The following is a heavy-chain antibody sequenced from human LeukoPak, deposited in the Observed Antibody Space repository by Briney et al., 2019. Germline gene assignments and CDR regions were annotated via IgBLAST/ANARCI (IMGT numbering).Heavy chain of an antibody. V-gene: IGHV4-59*01. J-gene: IGHJ3*01. Sequence: SETLSLTCTVSGGSISSYYWSWIRQPPGKGLEWIGYIYYTRSTHYNPSLKSRVTISVDTSKNQFSLKLSSVTAADTAVYYCAREKTAYYYDRSGFSEGAFDVWGQGTMVTVSS. CDR3: AREKTAYYYDRSGFSEGAFDV. D-gene: IGHD3-22*01. CDR2: IYYTRST. CDR1: GGSISSYY.